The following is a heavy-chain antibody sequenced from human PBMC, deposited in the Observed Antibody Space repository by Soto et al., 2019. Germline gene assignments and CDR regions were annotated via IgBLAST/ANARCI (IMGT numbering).Heavy chain of an antibody. CDR1: GFTFISYW. CDR2: IKQDGSEK. D-gene: IGHD3-22*01. V-gene: IGHV3-7*01. CDR3: ARPSIPYYDGAFDI. Sequence: PGGSLSLSCAASGFTFISYWMSWVRQAPGKGLEWVANIKQDGSEKYYVDSVKGRFTISRDNAKNSLYLQMNGLRAEDTAVYYCARPSIPYYDGAFDIWGQGTMVTVSS. J-gene: IGHJ3*02.